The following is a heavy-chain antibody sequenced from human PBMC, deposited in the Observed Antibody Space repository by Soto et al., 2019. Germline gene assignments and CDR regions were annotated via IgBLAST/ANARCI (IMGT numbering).Heavy chain of an antibody. V-gene: IGHV3-64*01. D-gene: IGHD2-8*01. CDR1: GFTFSTYA. CDR2: ISSNGRST. J-gene: IGHJ4*02. CDR3: ARDRCTNGVCYAPSDY. Sequence: EVQLVESGGGLVQPGGSLRLSCATSGFTFSTYAMHWVRQAPGKELEYVSAISSNGRSTYYANSVKGRFTISRDNSKNTLYLQMDSLRAEDMAVYYCARDRCTNGVCYAPSDYWGQGTLVTVSS.